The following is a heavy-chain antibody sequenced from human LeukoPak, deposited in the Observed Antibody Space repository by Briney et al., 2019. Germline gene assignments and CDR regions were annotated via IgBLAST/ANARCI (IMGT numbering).Heavy chain of an antibody. D-gene: IGHD2-2*01. CDR3: ARGYCSSTSCYPFDY. V-gene: IGHV1-2*02. CDR1: GYTFTGYY. Sequence: ASVKVSCTASGYTFTGYYMHWVRQAPGQGLEWMGWINPNSGGTNYAQKFQGRVTMTRDTSISTAYMELSRLRSDDTAVYYCARGYCSSTSCYPFDYWGPGTLVTVSS. CDR2: INPNSGGT. J-gene: IGHJ4*02.